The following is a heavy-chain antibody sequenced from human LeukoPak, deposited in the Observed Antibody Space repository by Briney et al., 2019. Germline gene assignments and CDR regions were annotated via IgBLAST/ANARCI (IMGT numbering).Heavy chain of an antibody. D-gene: IGHD6-13*01. CDR2: IYYSGST. CDR3: ARAAAGPFDY. J-gene: IGHJ4*02. CDR1: GGSISSYY. V-gene: IGHV4-59*01. Sequence: PSETLSLPCTVSGGSISSYYWSWIRQPPGKGLEWIGYIYYSGSTNYNPSLKSRVTISVDTSKNQFSLKLSSVTAADTAVYYCARAAAGPFDYWGQGTLVTVSS.